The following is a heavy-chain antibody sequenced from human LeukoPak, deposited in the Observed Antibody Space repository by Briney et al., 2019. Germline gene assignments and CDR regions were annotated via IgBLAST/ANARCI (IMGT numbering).Heavy chain of an antibody. V-gene: IGHV4-59*08. CDR2: IYYSGCT. D-gene: IGHD3-3*01. CDR3: ARHTIFGVANFDY. Sequence: SETLSLTCTVSGGSISSYYWSWIRQPPGKGLEWIGYIYYSGCTNYNPSLKSRVTISVDTSKNQFSLKLSSVTAADTAVYYCARHTIFGVANFDYWGQGTLVTVSS. CDR1: GGSISSYY. J-gene: IGHJ4*02.